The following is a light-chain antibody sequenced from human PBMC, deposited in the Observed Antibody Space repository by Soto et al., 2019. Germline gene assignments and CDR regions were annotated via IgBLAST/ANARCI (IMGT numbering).Light chain of an antibody. CDR2: DAS. V-gene: IGKV3-11*01. CDR3: QQSYSTPLT. Sequence: EIVLTQSPSTLSWSPGERATLSWGTSQSVSSYLAWYQQKPGQAPRLLIYDASSLQSGVPSRFSGSGSGTDFNLTISSLQTEDFATYYCQQSYSTPLTFGGGTKVDIK. CDR1: QSVSSY. J-gene: IGKJ4*01.